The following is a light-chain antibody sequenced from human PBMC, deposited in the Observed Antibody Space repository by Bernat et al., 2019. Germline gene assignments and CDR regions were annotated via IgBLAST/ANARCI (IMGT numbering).Light chain of an antibody. CDR3: QQSYSIPIT. V-gene: IGKV1-39*01. J-gene: IGKJ5*01. Sequence: DIQMTQSPSSLSASVGDRVTITCRASQSIGTHLNWYQQKPGKAPKLLIYAASSFQGGVPSGFSGSGSGTDFTLTISSLQPEDFATYYWQQSYSIPITFGPGTRLEIK. CDR2: AAS. CDR1: QSIGTH.